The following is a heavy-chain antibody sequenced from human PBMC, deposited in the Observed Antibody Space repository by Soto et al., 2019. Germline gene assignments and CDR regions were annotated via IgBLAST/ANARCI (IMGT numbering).Heavy chain of an antibody. D-gene: IGHD3-3*01. V-gene: IGHV3-21*01. J-gene: IGHJ6*02. CDR1: GFTFSSYS. Sequence: WGSLRLSCAASGFTFSSYSMNWVLQAPGKGLAWVSSISSSSSYIYYADSVKGRFTISRDNAKNSLYLQMNSLRGEDTAVYYCARDKAISGVVIIEAGYYGMDVWGQGTTVTVSS. CDR3: ARDKAISGVVIIEAGYYGMDV. CDR2: ISSSSSYI.